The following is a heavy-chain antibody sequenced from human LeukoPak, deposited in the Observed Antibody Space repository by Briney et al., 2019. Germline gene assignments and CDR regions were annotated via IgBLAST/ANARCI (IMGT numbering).Heavy chain of an antibody. D-gene: IGHD2-21*02. CDR2: IYYSGGT. CDR3: AKGPIVVVTAGAFDI. J-gene: IGHJ3*02. Sequence: SSETLSLTCTVSGGSISSSSYYWGWIRQPPGKGLEWIGSIYYSGGTYYNPSLKSRVTISVDTSKNQFSLKLSSVTAADTAVYYCAKGPIVVVTAGAFDIWGQGTMVTVSS. CDR1: GGSISSSSYY. V-gene: IGHV4-39*01.